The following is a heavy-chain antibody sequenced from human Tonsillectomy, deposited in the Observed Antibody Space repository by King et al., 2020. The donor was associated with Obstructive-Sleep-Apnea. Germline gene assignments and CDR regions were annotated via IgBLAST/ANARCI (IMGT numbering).Heavy chain of an antibody. D-gene: IGHD3-3*02. Sequence: QLVQSGGGLVQPGGSLRLSCEASGFLFSRYSMNWIRQAPGKGLELVSHIIFVSSEIYYADSVQGRFTISRDNARNSLYLQTNSLRAEDTAVYYCVRDLHWAFDIWGQGTTVTVSS. V-gene: IGHV3-48*01. CDR1: GFLFSRYS. CDR3: VRDLHWAFDI. CDR2: IIFVSSEI. J-gene: IGHJ3*02.